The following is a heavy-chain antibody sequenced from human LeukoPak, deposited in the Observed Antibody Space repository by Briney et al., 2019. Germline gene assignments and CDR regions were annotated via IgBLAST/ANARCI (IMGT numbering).Heavy chain of an antibody. J-gene: IGHJ4*02. Sequence: GGSLRLSCAASGFTFSSYAMSWVRQAPGKGLELGSAISGSGGSTYYADSVKGRFTISRDNSKNTLYLQMNSLRAEDTAVYYCAKDEGLVGATTFDYWGQGTLVTVSS. CDR1: GFTFSSYA. D-gene: IGHD1-26*01. V-gene: IGHV3-23*01. CDR2: ISGSGGST. CDR3: AKDEGLVGATTFDY.